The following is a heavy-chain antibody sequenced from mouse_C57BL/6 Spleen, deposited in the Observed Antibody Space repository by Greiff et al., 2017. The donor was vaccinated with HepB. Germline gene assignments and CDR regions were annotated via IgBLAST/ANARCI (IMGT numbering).Heavy chain of an antibody. CDR3: AREHYSNYEAMDY. CDR2: ISSGSSTI. CDR1: GFTFSDYG. J-gene: IGHJ4*01. D-gene: IGHD2-5*01. V-gene: IGHV5-17*01. Sequence: EVQLQQSGGGLVKPGGSLKLSCAASGFTFSDYGMHWVRQAPEKGLEWVAYISSGSSTIYYADTVKGRFTISRDNAKNTLFLQMTSLRSEDTAMYYCAREHYSNYEAMDYWGQGTSVTVSS.